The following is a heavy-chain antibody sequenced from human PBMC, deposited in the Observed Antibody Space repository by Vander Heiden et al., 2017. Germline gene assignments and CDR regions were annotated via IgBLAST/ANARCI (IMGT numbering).Heavy chain of an antibody. CDR1: GFPISSYA. CDR2: ISGSGGST. V-gene: IGHV3-23*01. D-gene: IGHD4-17*01. J-gene: IGHJ4*02. CDR3: AKAAYGDYGFDY. Sequence: EVQLLESGGGLVQPGGSLRLSCEASGFPISSYAMSWVRQAPGKGLEWVSAISGSGGSTYYADSVKGRFTISRDNSKNTLYLQMNSLRAEDTAVYYCAKAAYGDYGFDYWGQGTLVTVSS.